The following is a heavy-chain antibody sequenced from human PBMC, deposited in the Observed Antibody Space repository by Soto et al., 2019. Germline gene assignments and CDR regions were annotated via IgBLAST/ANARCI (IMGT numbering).Heavy chain of an antibody. CDR3: ASRWRYAFAS. CDR1: GGSISSYY. V-gene: IGHV4-39*01. Sequence: QLQLQESGPGLVKPSETLSLTCTVSGGSISSYYWGWIRRPPGKGLEWIGSIYYSGSTYYNPSLXXRXPLPVDTSKKPFSLKLSSVTAADTAVYYCASRWRYAFASWGQGTLVTVSS. D-gene: IGHD5-12*01. J-gene: IGHJ4*02. CDR2: IYYSGST.